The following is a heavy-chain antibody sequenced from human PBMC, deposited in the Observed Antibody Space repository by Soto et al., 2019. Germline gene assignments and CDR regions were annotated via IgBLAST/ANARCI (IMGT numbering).Heavy chain of an antibody. Sequence: PGESLKISCKGSGYSFTSYWIGWVRQMPGKGLEWMGFIYPSDSDTRYSPSFQGQVTISADKSISTAYLQWSSLKASDTAIYYCARRGQSKGYYYYYGMDVWGQGTTVTVSS. CDR1: GYSFTSYW. D-gene: IGHD4-4*01. CDR3: ARRGQSKGYYYYYGMDV. CDR2: IYPSDSDT. V-gene: IGHV5-51*01. J-gene: IGHJ6*02.